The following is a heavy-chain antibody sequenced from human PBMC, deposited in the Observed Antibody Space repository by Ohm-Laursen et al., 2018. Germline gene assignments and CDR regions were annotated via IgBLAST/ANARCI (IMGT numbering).Heavy chain of an antibody. Sequence: SLRLSCSASGFTFSSYGMHWVRQAPGKGLEWVSAISGSGGSTYYADSVKGRFTISRDNSKNTLFLQMSSLRAEDTAVYYCASLGYCSGGSCLWAFDIWGQGTMVTVSS. CDR2: ISGSGGST. CDR1: GFTFSSYG. V-gene: IGHV3-23*01. CDR3: ASLGYCSGGSCLWAFDI. D-gene: IGHD2-15*01. J-gene: IGHJ3*02.